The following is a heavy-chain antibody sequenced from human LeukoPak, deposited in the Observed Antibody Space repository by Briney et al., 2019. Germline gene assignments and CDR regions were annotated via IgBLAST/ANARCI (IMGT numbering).Heavy chain of an antibody. J-gene: IGHJ5*02. CDR1: GCTLNSYA. CDR2: IIPIFGTA. Sequence: SSVNVSYKDSGCTLNSYALSWVRQAPGQGLEWMGGIIPIFGTANYAQKFQGRVTITTDESTSTAYMELSSLRSEDTAVYYWAEGSGSYPYNWFDPWGQGTLVTVSS. CDR3: AEGSGSYPYNWFDP. V-gene: IGHV1-69*05. D-gene: IGHD1-26*01.